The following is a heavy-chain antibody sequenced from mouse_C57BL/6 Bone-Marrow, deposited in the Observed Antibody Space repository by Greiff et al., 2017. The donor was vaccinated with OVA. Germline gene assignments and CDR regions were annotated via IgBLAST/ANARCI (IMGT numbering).Heavy chain of an antibody. CDR2: IYPGNGDT. D-gene: IGHD1-1*02. Sequence: QVQLQQSGAELVRPGASVKMSCKASGYTFTSYNMHWVKQTPRRGLEWIGAIYPGNGDTSYNQKFKGKATLTVDKSSSTAYMQLSSLTSEDSAVYFCARRRICGNWYFDVWGTGTTVTVSS. V-gene: IGHV1-12*01. J-gene: IGHJ1*03. CDR1: GYTFTSYN. CDR3: ARRRICGNWYFDV.